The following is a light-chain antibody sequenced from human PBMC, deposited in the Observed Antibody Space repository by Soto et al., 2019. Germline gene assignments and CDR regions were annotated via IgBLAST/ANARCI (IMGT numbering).Light chain of an antibody. CDR2: EVS. CDR1: SSDVGDYNH. J-gene: IGLJ1*01. Sequence: QSVLTQTPSASGSPGQSVTISCTGTSSDVGDYNHVSWYQQHPGKAHKLMIYEVSKRPSGVPDRFSGSKSGNTASLTVSGLQAEDEADYYCSSYAGSSSNSYVFGTGTKVTVL. V-gene: IGLV2-8*01. CDR3: SSYAGSSSNSYV.